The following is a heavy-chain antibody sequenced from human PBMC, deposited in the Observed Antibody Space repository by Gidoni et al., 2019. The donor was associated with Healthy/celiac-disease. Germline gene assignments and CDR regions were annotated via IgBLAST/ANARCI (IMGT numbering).Heavy chain of an antibody. CDR3: ARHGKVVPAATYYYGMDV. Sequence: EVQLVQSGAEVKKPGESLKISCKGSGYSFTSYWIGWVRQMPGKGLEWMGISYPGDSDTRYSPSFQGQVTISADKSISTAYLQWSSLKASDTAMYYCARHGKVVPAATYYYGMDVWGQGTTVTVSS. D-gene: IGHD2-2*01. CDR1: GYSFTSYW. V-gene: IGHV5-51*01. J-gene: IGHJ6*02. CDR2: SYPGDSDT.